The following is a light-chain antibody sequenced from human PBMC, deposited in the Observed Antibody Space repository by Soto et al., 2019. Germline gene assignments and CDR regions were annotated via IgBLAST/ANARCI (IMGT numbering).Light chain of an antibody. CDR3: LLYDGAVRV. CDR2: STS. V-gene: IGLV7-43*01. J-gene: IGLJ2*01. CDR1: TGSVTSGHY. Sequence: QAVVTQEPSLTVSPGGTVTLTCASSTGSVTSGHYPNWFQQKPGQAPRALIYSTSNKHPWTPARFSGSLLGGKAALTLSGVQPEDEADYYCLLYDGAVRVFGGGTQLTVL.